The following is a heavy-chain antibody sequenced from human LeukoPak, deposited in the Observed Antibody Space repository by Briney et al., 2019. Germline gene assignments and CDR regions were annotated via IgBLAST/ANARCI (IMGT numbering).Heavy chain of an antibody. Sequence: PGGSLRLSCAASGFTFSSYEMNWVRQAPGKGLEWVSYISSSGSTIYYADSVKGRFTISRDNAKNSLYLQMNSLRAEDTAVYYCARDLERLTPLLRYFDWPGAFDIWGQGTMVTVSS. J-gene: IGHJ3*02. CDR1: GFTFSSYE. CDR2: ISSSGSTI. CDR3: ARDLERLTPLLRYFDWPGAFDI. V-gene: IGHV3-48*03. D-gene: IGHD3-9*01.